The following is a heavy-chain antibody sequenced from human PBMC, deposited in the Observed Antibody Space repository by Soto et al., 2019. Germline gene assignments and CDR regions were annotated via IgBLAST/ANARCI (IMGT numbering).Heavy chain of an antibody. V-gene: IGHV5-51*01. J-gene: IGHJ3*02. CDR1: AYNFANYW. CDR3: AAGYTTGPDAFDI. CDR2: IFPGDSDT. D-gene: IGHD6-13*01. Sequence: PGESLKISCKGSAYNFANYWIGWVRQMPGKGLEGMGMIFPGDSDTKNSPSLQGQITMSVDKSDSSAYLKWRSLKAPDTAMYYCAAGYTTGPDAFDIWGQGTMVTVSS.